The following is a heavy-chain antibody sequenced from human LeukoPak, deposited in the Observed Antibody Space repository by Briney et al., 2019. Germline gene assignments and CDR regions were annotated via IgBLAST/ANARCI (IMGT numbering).Heavy chain of an antibody. CDR3: AKRPSDYGDYVTYFDY. CDR1: GFSFISYG. V-gene: IGHV3-30*18. D-gene: IGHD4-17*01. J-gene: IGHJ4*02. Sequence: GGSLRLSCAASGFSFISYGMQWVRQAPGKGLEWVGVISDDGRNKKYADSVKGRFTISRDNSKDTLYLQMSSLRDEDTAVYYCAKRPSDYGDYVTYFDYWGQGTLVTVSS. CDR2: ISDDGRNK.